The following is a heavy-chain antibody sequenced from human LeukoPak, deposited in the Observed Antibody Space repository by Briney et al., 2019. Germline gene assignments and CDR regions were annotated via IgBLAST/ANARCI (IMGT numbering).Heavy chain of an antibody. V-gene: IGHV3-30*02. D-gene: IGHD1-26*01. CDR1: GFTFSSYG. CDR2: IRYDGSNK. J-gene: IGHJ4*02. Sequence: PGGSLRLSCAASGFTFSSYGMHWVRQAPGKGLEWVAFIRYDGSNKYYADSVKGRFTISRDNSKNTLYLQMNSLRAEDTAVYYCAKAAALSGSYLYYFDSWGQGTLVTVSS. CDR3: AKAAALSGSYLYYFDS.